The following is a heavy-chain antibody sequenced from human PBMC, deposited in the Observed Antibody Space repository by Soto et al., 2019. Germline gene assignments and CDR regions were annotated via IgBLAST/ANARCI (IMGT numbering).Heavy chain of an antibody. Sequence: EVQLLESGGGLVQPGGSLRLSCAASGFTFSSYAMSWVRQAPGKGLEWVSAISGSGGSTYFADSVKGRFTISRDNSKNTLYLQMNSLRAEDTAVYYCAKAVGATSAGMDVWGQGTTVTVSS. CDR1: GFTFSSYA. V-gene: IGHV3-23*01. CDR3: AKAVGATSAGMDV. CDR2: ISGSGGST. D-gene: IGHD1-26*01. J-gene: IGHJ6*02.